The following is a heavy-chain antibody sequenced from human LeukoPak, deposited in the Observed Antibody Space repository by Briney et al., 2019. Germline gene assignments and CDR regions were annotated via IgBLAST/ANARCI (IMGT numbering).Heavy chain of an antibody. V-gene: IGHV3-21*01. Sequence: GGSLRLSCAASGFTFSSYSMNWVRQAPGKGLEWVSSISSSSSYIYYADSVKGRFTISRDNAKNSLYLQMNSLRAEDTAVYYCASDLKIAVAAQDAFDIWGQGTMVTVSS. CDR1: GFTFSSYS. J-gene: IGHJ3*02. CDR2: ISSSSSYI. CDR3: ASDLKIAVAAQDAFDI. D-gene: IGHD6-19*01.